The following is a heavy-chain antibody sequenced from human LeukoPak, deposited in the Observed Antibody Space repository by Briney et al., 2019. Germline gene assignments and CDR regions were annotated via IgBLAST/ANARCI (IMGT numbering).Heavy chain of an antibody. Sequence: GGSLRLPCAASGFTFSSYAMSWGRQAPGRGLEWVSTLSGSGGNTYYADSVKGRVTISRDNSKNTLYLQMNSLRAEDTAVYHCAKGSYYYDSADYFDYWGQGTLVTVSS. J-gene: IGHJ4*02. CDR2: LSGSGGNT. CDR1: GFTFSSYA. V-gene: IGHV3-23*01. CDR3: AKGSYYYDSADYFDY. D-gene: IGHD3-22*01.